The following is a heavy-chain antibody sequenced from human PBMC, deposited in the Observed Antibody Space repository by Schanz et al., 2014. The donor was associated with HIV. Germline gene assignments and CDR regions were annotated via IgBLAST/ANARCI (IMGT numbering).Heavy chain of an antibody. CDR1: GGSFSGDY. CDR2: INHSGNT. D-gene: IGHD6-13*01. CDR3: ARAKWPPRSRHFDF. Sequence: QVQLQQWGAGLLKPSETLSLTCAVYGGSFSGDYWTWLRQSPGKALEWIGEINHSGNTYKKPSLKSRVTISVDTSKNQFSLNLPSVTAADTAVYYCARAKWPPRSRHFDFWGQGNLVTVSS. V-gene: IGHV4-34*01. J-gene: IGHJ4*02.